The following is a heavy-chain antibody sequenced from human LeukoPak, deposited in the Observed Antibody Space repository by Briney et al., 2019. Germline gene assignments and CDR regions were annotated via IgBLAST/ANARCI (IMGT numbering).Heavy chain of an antibody. V-gene: IGHV3-48*01. CDR2: ISSSSSTI. J-gene: IGHJ4*02. CDR1: GFTFSSYS. CDR3: AKDGPCSSTSCSGGFDY. Sequence: GGSLRLSCAASGFTFSSYSMNWVRQAPGKGLEWVSYISSSSSTIYYADSVKGRFTISRDNSKNTLYLQMNSLRAEDTAVYYCAKDGPCSSTSCSGGFDYWGQGTLVTVSS. D-gene: IGHD2-2*01.